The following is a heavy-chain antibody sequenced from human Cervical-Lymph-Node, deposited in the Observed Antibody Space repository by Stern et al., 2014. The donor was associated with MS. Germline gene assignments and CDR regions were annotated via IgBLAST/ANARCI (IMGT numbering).Heavy chain of an antibody. CDR2: IKSKTDGGTT. V-gene: IGHV3-15*01. CDR3: TTVLRFLEWLTPYYYGMDV. J-gene: IGHJ6*02. Sequence: EMQLVESGGGLVKPGGSLRLSCAASGFTFSNAWMSWVRQAPGKGLEWVGRIKSKTDGGTTDYAAPVKGRFTISRDDSKNTLYLQMNSLKTEDTAVYYCTTVLRFLEWLTPYYYGMDVWGQGTTVTVSS. CDR1: GFTFSNAW. D-gene: IGHD3-3*01.